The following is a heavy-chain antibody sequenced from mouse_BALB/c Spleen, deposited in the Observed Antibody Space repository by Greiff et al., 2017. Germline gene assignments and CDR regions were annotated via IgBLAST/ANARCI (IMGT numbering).Heavy chain of an antibody. V-gene: IGHV5-6-5*01. CDR2: ISSGGST. J-gene: IGHJ4*01. Sequence: EVKLMESGGGLVKPGGSLKLSCAASGFTFSSYAMSWVRQTPEKRLEWVASISSGGSTYYPDSVKGRFTISRDNARNILYLQMSSLRSEDTAMYYCARGPGIYYGLYYAMDYWGQGTSVTVSS. D-gene: IGHD2-1*01. CDR3: ARGPGIYYGLYYAMDY. CDR1: GFTFSSYA.